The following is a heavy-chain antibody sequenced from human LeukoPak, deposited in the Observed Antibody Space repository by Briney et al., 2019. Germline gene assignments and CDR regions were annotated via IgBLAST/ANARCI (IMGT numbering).Heavy chain of an antibody. Sequence: SETLSLTCTVSGASITTYYWSWIRQPPGKGLEWIGYISYSGSTNNNPSLKSRVTTSLDTSKNQLSLKGTSVTAADSAVYYCTGSSGWSGVLDYWGQGTLVTVSS. CDR1: GASITTYY. D-gene: IGHD6-19*01. CDR3: TGSSGWSGVLDY. J-gene: IGHJ4*02. CDR2: ISYSGST. V-gene: IGHV4-59*01.